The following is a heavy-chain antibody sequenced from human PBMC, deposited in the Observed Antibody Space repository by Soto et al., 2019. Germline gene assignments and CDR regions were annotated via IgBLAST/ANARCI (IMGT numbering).Heavy chain of an antibody. Sequence: PGGSLRLSCAASGFTFSSYAMSWVRQAPGKGLEWVSAISGSGGSTYYADSVKGRFTISRDNSKNTLYLQMNSLRAEDTAVYYCAKDGARPGCISTSCSYSYYYYGMDAWGQGTTVTVSS. V-gene: IGHV3-23*01. D-gene: IGHD2-2*01. CDR1: GFTFSSYA. CDR3: AKDGARPGCISTSCSYSYYYYGMDA. J-gene: IGHJ6*02. CDR2: ISGSGGST.